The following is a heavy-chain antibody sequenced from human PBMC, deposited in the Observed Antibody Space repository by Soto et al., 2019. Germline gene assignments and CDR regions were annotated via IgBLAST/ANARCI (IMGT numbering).Heavy chain of an antibody. D-gene: IGHD6-19*01. J-gene: IGHJ4*02. Sequence: EVQLVQSGAEVKKPGESLKISCTGSGYSFSDYWIGWVRQVPGKGLEWVGTIYAGDSDPRYSPSFEGQVTMSVNKSISTAYLHWSSLKASDSAIYYCARQHPLDSSAWYNWGQGTLVTVSS. V-gene: IGHV5-51*01. CDR2: IYAGDSDP. CDR1: GYSFSDYW. CDR3: ARQHPLDSSAWYN.